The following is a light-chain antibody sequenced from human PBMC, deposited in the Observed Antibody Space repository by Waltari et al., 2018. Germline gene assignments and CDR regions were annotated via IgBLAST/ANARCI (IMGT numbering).Light chain of an antibody. Sequence: EIVLTPSPGTLSLSPGDRATLSCRASQTVSTIALSWYQQKPGQAPRVLIYSTYNRATGIPDRFSGSGSGTDFTLTINRLAPEDFAVYYCQQYDGIVVTFGGGTRVEI. J-gene: IGKJ4*01. CDR2: STY. CDR1: QTVSTIA. V-gene: IGKV3-20*01. CDR3: QQYDGIVVT.